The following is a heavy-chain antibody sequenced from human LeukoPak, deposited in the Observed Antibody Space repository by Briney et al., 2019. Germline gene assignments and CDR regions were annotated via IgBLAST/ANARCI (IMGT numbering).Heavy chain of an antibody. CDR1: GFTFSSYA. V-gene: IGHV3-21*01. Sequence: GGSLRLSCAASGFTFSSYAMSWVRQAPGKRLEWVSSISSSSSYIYYADSVKGRFTISRDNAKNSLYLQMNSLRAEDTAVYYCAREGQQLDYYFDYWGQGTLVTVSS. CDR3: AREGQQLDYYFDY. CDR2: ISSSSSYI. D-gene: IGHD6-13*01. J-gene: IGHJ4*02.